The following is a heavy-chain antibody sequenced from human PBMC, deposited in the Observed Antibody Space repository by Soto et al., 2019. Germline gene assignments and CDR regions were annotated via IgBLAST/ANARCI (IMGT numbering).Heavy chain of an antibody. CDR1: GFSLSTRGVG. J-gene: IGHJ4*02. CDR2: IYWDDDK. CDR3: AHIGISTWFTY. D-gene: IGHD3-10*01. Sequence: QITLKESGPTLVKPTQTLTLTCTFSGFSLSTRGVGVGWIRQPPGKALEWLALIYWDDDKRYSPSLRSRLTLTQDTSKNQVVLTLTNMDPVDTATYYCAHIGISTWFTYWGQGTLVTVSS. V-gene: IGHV2-5*02.